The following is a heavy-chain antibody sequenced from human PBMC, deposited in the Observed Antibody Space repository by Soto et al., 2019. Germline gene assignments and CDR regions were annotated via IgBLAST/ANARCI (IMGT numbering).Heavy chain of an antibody. V-gene: IGHV3-9*01. CDR1: GFTFDDYA. Sequence: GGSLRLSCAAYGFTFDDYAMHWVRQAPGKGLEWVTGISWNSGSIGYADSVKGRFTISRDNAKNSLYLQMNSLRAEDTALYYCAKDIGGFCSNTSCNDAFDIWGQGTIDTLSS. CDR2: ISWNSGSI. J-gene: IGHJ3*02. CDR3: AKDIGGFCSNTSCNDAFDI. D-gene: IGHD2-2*01.